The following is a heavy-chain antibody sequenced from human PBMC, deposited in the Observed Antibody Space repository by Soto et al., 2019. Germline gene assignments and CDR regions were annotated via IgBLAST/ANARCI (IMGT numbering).Heavy chain of an antibody. Sequence: ASVKVSCKASGYTFTGYYMHWVRQAPGQGLEWMGWINPNSGGTNYAQKFQGWVTMTRDTSISTAYMGLSRLRSDDTAVYYCARGYCSGGSCYFPFDYWGQGTLVTVSS. CDR3: ARGYCSGGSCYFPFDY. J-gene: IGHJ4*02. D-gene: IGHD2-15*01. CDR1: GYTFTGYY. V-gene: IGHV1-2*04. CDR2: INPNSGGT.